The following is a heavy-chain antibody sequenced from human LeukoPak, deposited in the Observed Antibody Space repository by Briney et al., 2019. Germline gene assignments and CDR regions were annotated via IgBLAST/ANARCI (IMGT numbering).Heavy chain of an antibody. CDR2: INHSGST. J-gene: IGHJ4*02. V-gene: IGHV4-38-2*02. Sequence: SETLSLTCSVSGYSISSGYYWGWIRQLPGKGLEWIGEINHSGSTNYNPSLKSQVTISVDTSKNQFSLKLSSVTAADTAVYYCARSPHILTGENFDYWGQGTLLTVSS. D-gene: IGHD3-9*01. CDR3: ARSPHILTGENFDY. CDR1: GYSISSGYY.